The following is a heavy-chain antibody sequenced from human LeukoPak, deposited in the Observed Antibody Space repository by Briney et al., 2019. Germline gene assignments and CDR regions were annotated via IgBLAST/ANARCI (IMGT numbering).Heavy chain of an antibody. CDR3: AKDLGYYDSSGYYDY. CDR1: GFTFSSYG. CDR2: IRYDGSNK. J-gene: IGHJ4*02. D-gene: IGHD3-22*01. Sequence: GGSLRLSCAASGFTFSSYGMHWVRQAPGKGLEWVAFIRYDGSNKYHADSVKGRFTISRDNSKNTLYLQMNSLRAEDTAVYYCAKDLGYYDSSGYYDYWGQGTLVTVSS. V-gene: IGHV3-30*02.